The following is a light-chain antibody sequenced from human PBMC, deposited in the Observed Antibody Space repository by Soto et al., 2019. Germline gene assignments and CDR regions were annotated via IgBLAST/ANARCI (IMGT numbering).Light chain of an antibody. CDR3: HQSYITASWT. J-gene: IGKJ1*01. CDR1: QTIGSY. CDR2: AAS. V-gene: IGKV1-39*01. Sequence: DIHMTQSPSSLSASVGDKVTITCRASQTIGSYLNWYQQKSGKAPKLLIYAASNLESGVSSRFTGSGSGTDFTLTITGLQPEDSATYHCHQSYITASWTFGQGTKVEIK.